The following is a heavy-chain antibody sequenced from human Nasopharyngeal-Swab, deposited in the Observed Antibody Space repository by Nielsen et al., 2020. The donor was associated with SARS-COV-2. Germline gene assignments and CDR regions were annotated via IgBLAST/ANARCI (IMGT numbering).Heavy chain of an antibody. Sequence: ASVKVSCKASGYTFTSYGISWVRQAPGQGLEWMGWISGYNGATNYAQKLQGRVTMTTDTSTSTAYMDLRSLRSDDTAVYYCARDSMTSGYAADFWGQGTLVTVSS. D-gene: IGHD3-9*01. V-gene: IGHV1-18*01. CDR1: GYTFTSYG. CDR3: ARDSMTSGYAADF. CDR2: ISGYNGAT. J-gene: IGHJ4*02.